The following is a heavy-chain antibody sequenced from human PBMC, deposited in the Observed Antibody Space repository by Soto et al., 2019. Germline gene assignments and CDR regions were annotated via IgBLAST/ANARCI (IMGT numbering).Heavy chain of an antibody. CDR3: VVVRDS. D-gene: IGHD6-6*01. V-gene: IGHV3-66*01. CDR1: GFNVTSNY. CDR2: IYSGGDT. Sequence: EVQLVESGGGLVQPGGSLRLSCAASGFNVTSNYRNWVRQAPGKGLEWVSVIYSGGDTYYTDSVKGRFIISRDTSKNTLYLQMNSLRAEDTAVYYCVVVRDSWGQGTLVTVSS. J-gene: IGHJ4*02.